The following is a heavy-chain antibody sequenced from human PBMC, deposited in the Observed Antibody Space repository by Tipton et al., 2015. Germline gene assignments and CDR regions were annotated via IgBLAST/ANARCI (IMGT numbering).Heavy chain of an antibody. CDR2: KFYSGST. CDR1: GGSISNSGYY. Sequence: TLSLTCTVSGGSISNSGYYWGWIRQPPGKGLEWIGSKFYSGSTYYNPSLKSRLTISVDTSKNQFSLKLSSVTAADTAVYYCARAMIVVVTDAFDIWGQGTMVTVSS. CDR3: ARAMIVVVTDAFDI. V-gene: IGHV4-39*07. D-gene: IGHD3-22*01. J-gene: IGHJ3*02.